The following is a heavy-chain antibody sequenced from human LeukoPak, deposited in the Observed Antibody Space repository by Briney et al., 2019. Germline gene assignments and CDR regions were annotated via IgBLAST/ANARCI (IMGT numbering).Heavy chain of an antibody. J-gene: IGHJ4*02. Sequence: GGSLRLSCAASGFTFSSYGMHWVRQAPGKGLEWVAFIRYDGSNKYYADSVKGRLTISRDNSKNTLYLQMNSLRAEDTAIYYCAKSESFVSGSCFDYWGQGALVTVSS. CDR3: AKSESFVSGSCFDY. CDR1: GFTFSSYG. D-gene: IGHD1-26*01. CDR2: IRYDGSNK. V-gene: IGHV3-30*02.